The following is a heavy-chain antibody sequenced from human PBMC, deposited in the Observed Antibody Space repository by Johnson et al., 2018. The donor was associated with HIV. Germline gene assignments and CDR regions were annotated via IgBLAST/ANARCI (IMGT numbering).Heavy chain of an antibody. D-gene: IGHD1-26*01. CDR3: ARGWELLTPAFDI. CDR1: GFTFSSYA. CDR2: LNWNGGSA. Sequence: VQLVESGGGVVQPGRSLRLSCAASGFTFSSYAMSWVRQAPGKGLEWVSGLNWNGGSAGYADSVKGRFTISRDNSKNTLYLQMGSLRAEDMAVYYCARGWELLTPAFDIWGQGTMVTVSS. J-gene: IGHJ3*02. V-gene: IGHV3-64*07.